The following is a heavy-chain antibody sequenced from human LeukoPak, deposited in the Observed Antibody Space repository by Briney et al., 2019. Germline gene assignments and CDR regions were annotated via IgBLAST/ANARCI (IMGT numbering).Heavy chain of an antibody. Sequence: SVKVSCKASGGTFSSYAISWVRQAPGQGLEWMGGIIPIFGTANYAQKFQGRVTITADKSTSTAYMELSSLTSEDTAVYYCARATTTVPSGFDPWGQGTLVTVSS. J-gene: IGHJ5*02. D-gene: IGHD4-17*01. CDR3: ARATTTVPSGFDP. V-gene: IGHV1-69*06. CDR2: IIPIFGTA. CDR1: GGTFSSYA.